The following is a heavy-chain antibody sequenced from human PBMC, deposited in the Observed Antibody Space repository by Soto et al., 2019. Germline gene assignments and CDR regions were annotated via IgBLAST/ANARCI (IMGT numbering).Heavy chain of an antibody. CDR3: ARDAAIGMNDY. D-gene: IGHD1-20*01. CDR2: ISAYNGNT. CDR1: RYTFTSSG. J-gene: IGHJ4*02. Sequence: ASVKVSCTASRYTFTSSGISWVRQAPGQGLEWMGWISAYNGNTKYAQKLQGRVTMTTDTSTSTAYMELRSLRSDDTAVYYCARDAAIGMNDYWGQGTLVTVSS. V-gene: IGHV1-18*01.